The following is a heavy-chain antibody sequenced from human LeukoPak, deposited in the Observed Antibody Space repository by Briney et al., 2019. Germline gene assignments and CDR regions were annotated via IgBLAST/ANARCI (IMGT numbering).Heavy chain of an antibody. CDR1: GGSINSSSYY. Sequence: SETLSLTCTVSGGSINSSSYYWGWIRQPPGEALEWIGSIYHSGYTYYNPSLKSRITISVDTSKSQFSLKLSSVTAADTAVYYCARSSMFRGVTVDYWGQGTLVTVSS. CDR2: IYHSGYT. D-gene: IGHD3-10*01. CDR3: ARSSMFRGVTVDY. J-gene: IGHJ4*02. V-gene: IGHV4-39*01.